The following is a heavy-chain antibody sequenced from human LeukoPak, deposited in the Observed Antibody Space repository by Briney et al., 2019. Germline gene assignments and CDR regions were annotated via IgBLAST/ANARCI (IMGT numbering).Heavy chain of an antibody. J-gene: IGHJ4*02. D-gene: IGHD3-9*01. CDR3: ARVRYDILTGYSSFDY. CDR2: INPTTGST. Sequence: AASVKVSCKASGYTFTTYCIQWVRQAPGQRLEWLGIINPTTGSTTYAQKFQGRVTMTRDMSTGTVYMELRSLRSDDTAVYYCARVRYDILTGYSSFDYWGQGTLVTVSS. V-gene: IGHV1-46*01. CDR1: GYTFTTYC.